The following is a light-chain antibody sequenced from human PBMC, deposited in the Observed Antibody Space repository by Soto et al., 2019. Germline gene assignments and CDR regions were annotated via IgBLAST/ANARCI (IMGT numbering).Light chain of an antibody. V-gene: IGLV2-11*01. CDR2: DVS. Sequence: QSVLTQPRSVSGSPGQSVTISCTGTSSDVGGYNYVSWYQQHPGKAPKLMIYDVSKRPSGVPDRFSGSKSGNTASLTISGLQAEDEADYYCCSYAGNSVVFGGGTKLTVL. CDR3: CSYAGNSVV. J-gene: IGLJ2*01. CDR1: SSDVGGYNY.